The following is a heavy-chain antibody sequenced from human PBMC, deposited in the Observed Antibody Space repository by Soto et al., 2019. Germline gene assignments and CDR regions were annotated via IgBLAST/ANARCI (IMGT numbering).Heavy chain of an antibody. D-gene: IGHD3-10*01. CDR3: VRWFGDLLNDY. CDR1: GGSSSGYS. Sequence: PSETLSLTCAVYGGSSSGYSWNWIRQPPGKGLEWIGEINHSGSTTYNPSLNSRVTMSVDMSKNQFSLKLSSVTAADTAVYYCVRWFGDLLNDYWGQGSLVTVSS. J-gene: IGHJ4*02. CDR2: INHSGST. V-gene: IGHV4-34*01.